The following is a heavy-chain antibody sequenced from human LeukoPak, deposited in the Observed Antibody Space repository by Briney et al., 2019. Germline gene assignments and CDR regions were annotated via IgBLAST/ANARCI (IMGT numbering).Heavy chain of an antibody. Sequence: SETLSLTCTVSGGSIRSYYWSWIRQPPGKGLEWIGYIYYSGSTNYNPSLKSRVTISVDTSKNQFSLKLSSVTAADTAVYYCATYSSGWYPYYFDYWGQGTLVTVSS. V-gene: IGHV4-59*01. CDR1: GGSIRSYY. CDR2: IYYSGST. D-gene: IGHD6-19*01. CDR3: ATYSSGWYPYYFDY. J-gene: IGHJ4*02.